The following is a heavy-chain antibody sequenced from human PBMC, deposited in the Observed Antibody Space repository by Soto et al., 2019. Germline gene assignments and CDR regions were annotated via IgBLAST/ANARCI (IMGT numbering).Heavy chain of an antibody. Sequence: SETLSLTCTVSGGSISTSSYYWGWIRQSPGKGLEWIGTIFYTGRTYYNPSLESRVTLSVDTSKNQFPLHLTSVTAADTAVYYCTRHHPHHYDSSGYFDYWGQGTLVTV. V-gene: IGHV4-39*01. CDR1: GGSISTSSYY. J-gene: IGHJ4*02. CDR2: IFYTGRT. D-gene: IGHD3-22*01. CDR3: TRHHPHHYDSSGYFDY.